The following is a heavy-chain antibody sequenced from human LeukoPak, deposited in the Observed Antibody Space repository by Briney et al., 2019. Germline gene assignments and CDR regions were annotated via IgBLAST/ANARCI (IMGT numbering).Heavy chain of an antibody. CDR1: GGSFSGYY. CDR2: INHSGST. D-gene: IGHD6-19*01. Sequence: SETLSLTCAVYGGSFSGYYWSWIRQPPGKGLEWIGEINHSGSTNYNPSLKSRVTISADTSKNQFSLKLSSVTAADTAVYYCARGHGIAVAGISDWFDPWGQGTLVTVSS. CDR3: ARGHGIAVAGISDWFDP. J-gene: IGHJ5*02. V-gene: IGHV4-34*01.